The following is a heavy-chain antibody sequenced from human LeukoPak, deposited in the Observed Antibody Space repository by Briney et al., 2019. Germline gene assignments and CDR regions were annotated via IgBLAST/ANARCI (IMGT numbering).Heavy chain of an antibody. D-gene: IGHD1-1*01. CDR3: ASDTTASFYYMDV. J-gene: IGHJ6*03. CDR1: GASISSTTYY. V-gene: IGHV4-39*01. Sequence: PSETLSLTCTVSGASISSTTYYYDWIRQPPGKGLEWIGSIYYSGSTYYNPSLKSRVTISVDTSKNQFSLNLTSVTAADTAVYYCASDTTASFYYMDVWGNGTTVTVS. CDR2: IYYSGST.